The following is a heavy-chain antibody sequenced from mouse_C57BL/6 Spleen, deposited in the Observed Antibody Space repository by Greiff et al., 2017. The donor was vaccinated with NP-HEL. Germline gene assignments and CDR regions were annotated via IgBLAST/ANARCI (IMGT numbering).Heavy chain of an antibody. J-gene: IGHJ3*01. D-gene: IGHD3-2*02. CDR3: ARESPGSSGPFAY. V-gene: IGHV2-2*01. CDR2: IWSGGST. Sequence: VQLQQSGPGLVQPSQSLSITCTVSGFSLTSYGVHWVRQSPGKGLEWLGVIWSGGSTDYNAAFISRLSISKDNSKSQVFFKMNSLQADDTAIYYCARESPGSSGPFAYWGQGTLVTVSA. CDR1: GFSLTSYG.